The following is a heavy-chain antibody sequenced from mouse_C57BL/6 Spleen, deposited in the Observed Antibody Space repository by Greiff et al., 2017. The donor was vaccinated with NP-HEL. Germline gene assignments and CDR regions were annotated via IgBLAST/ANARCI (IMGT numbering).Heavy chain of an antibody. CDR1: GFSLTSYG. CDR3: ARHGYYGTYAMDY. D-gene: IGHD1-1*01. CDR2: IWSDGST. V-gene: IGHV2-6-1*01. J-gene: IGHJ4*01. Sequence: QVQLKESGPGLVAPSQSLSITCTVSGFSLTSYGVHWVRQPPGKGLEWLVVIWSDGSTTYNSALKSRLSISKDNSKSQVFLKMNSLQTDDTAMYYCARHGYYGTYAMDYWGQGTSVTVSS.